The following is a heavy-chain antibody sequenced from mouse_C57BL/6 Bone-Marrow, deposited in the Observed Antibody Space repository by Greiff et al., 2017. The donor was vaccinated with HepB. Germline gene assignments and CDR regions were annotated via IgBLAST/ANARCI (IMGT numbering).Heavy chain of an antibody. D-gene: IGHD2-3*01. Sequence: QVQLKESGPGLVAPSQSLSITCTVSGFSLTSYGVHWVRQPPGKGLEWLVVIWSDGSTTYNSALKSRLSISKDNSKSQVFLKMNSLQTDDTAMYYCAGHQIYDGYYGAMDYWGQGTSVTVSS. V-gene: IGHV2-6-1*01. J-gene: IGHJ4*01. CDR3: AGHQIYDGYYGAMDY. CDR1: GFSLTSYG. CDR2: IWSDGST.